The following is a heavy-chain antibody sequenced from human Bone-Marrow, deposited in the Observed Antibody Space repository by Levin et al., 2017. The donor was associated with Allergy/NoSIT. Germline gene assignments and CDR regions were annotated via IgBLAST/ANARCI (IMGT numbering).Heavy chain of an antibody. CDR1: GFTFNRYV. CDR3: AGGIWFGELPYYYYYGMEM. J-gene: IGHJ6*02. V-gene: IGHV3-30*14. Sequence: PGESLKISCGASGFTFNRYVMYWVRQAPGKGLEWVGLMSYDGTTQYYADSAKGRFTISRDISKNMLYLQMSSLRVEDTAVYYCAGGIWFGELPYYYYYGMEMWGPGTAVTVS. D-gene: IGHD3-10*01. CDR2: MSYDGTTQ.